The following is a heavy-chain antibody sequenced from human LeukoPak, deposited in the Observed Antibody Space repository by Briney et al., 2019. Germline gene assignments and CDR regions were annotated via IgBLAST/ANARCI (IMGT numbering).Heavy chain of an antibody. CDR3: AKDQSEDWLLWFGELPHYFDY. CDR1: GFTFSTYA. V-gene: IGHV3-33*06. CDR2: LWYDGSHI. D-gene: IGHD3-10*01. J-gene: IGHJ4*02. Sequence: GGSLRLSCAASGFTFSTYAMHWVRQAPGKGLEWVAGLWYDGSHIHYVDSVKGRFTISRDNSRDTLYLQMNSLRAEDTAVYYCAKDQSEDWLLWFGELPHYFDYWGQGTLVTVSS.